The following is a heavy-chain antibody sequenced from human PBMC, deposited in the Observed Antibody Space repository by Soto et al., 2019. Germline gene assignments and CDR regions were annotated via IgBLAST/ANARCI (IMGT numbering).Heavy chain of an antibody. CDR3: AIKDYDTGGSDS. CDR1: GINFHNYA. D-gene: IGHD3-16*01. V-gene: IGHV3-9*01. CDR2: INWNTGVI. J-gene: IGHJ4*02. Sequence: EVQVVESGGGLVQPGRSLRLSCVASGINFHNYAMQWVRQVPGKDLEWVSGINWNTGVIGYADSVKGRFILAIDNAKNYLYLERNSLRVEDTALYYWAIKDYDTGGSDSWGPGTVVTVS.